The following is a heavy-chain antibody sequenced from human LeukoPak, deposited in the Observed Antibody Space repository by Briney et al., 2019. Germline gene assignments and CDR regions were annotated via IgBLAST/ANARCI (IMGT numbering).Heavy chain of an antibody. CDR2: IKQDGSEK. CDR3: ARVNVYYDSSGYFGLNY. CDR1: GFTFSSYW. Sequence: PGGSLRLSCAASGFTFSSYWMGWVRQAPGKGLEWVANIKQDGSEKYYVDSVKGRFTISRDNAKNSLYLQMNRLRAEDTAVYYCARVNVYYDSSGYFGLNYWGQGTLVTVSS. D-gene: IGHD3-22*01. V-gene: IGHV3-7*01. J-gene: IGHJ4*02.